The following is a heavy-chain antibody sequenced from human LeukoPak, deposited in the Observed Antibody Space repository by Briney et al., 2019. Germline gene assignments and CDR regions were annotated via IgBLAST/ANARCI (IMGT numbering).Heavy chain of an antibody. V-gene: IGHV3-15*01. Sequence: PGGSLRLSCAASGFTFSDAWMSWVRQAPGQGLEWVGRIKTETEGGTPDCAAPVKGRFTISRDDSKATLYLQMNSLQTDDTAVYFCTTAVYTSSFDYWGQGTLVTVSS. CDR2: IKTETEGGTP. D-gene: IGHD2-2*02. CDR3: TTAVYTSSFDY. J-gene: IGHJ4*02. CDR1: GFTFSDAW.